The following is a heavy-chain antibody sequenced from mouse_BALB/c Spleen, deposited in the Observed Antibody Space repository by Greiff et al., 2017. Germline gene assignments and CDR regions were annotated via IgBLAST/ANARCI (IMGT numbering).Heavy chain of an antibody. Sequence: DVMLVESGGGLVKPGGSLKLSCAASGFTFSSYAMSWVRQTPEKRLEWVATISSGGSYTYYPDSVKGRFTISRDNAKNTLYLQMSSLRSEDTAMYYCARHATTVEGTWYFDVWGAGTTVTVSS. CDR1: GFTFSSYA. V-gene: IGHV5-9-3*01. CDR3: ARHATTVEGTWYFDV. J-gene: IGHJ1*01. CDR2: ISSGGSYT. D-gene: IGHD1-1*01.